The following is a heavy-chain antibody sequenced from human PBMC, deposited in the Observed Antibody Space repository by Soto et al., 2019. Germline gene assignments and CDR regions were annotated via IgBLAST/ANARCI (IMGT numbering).Heavy chain of an antibody. V-gene: IGHV3-30*02. CDR2: IWYDGSNK. CDR1: GFTFSSYG. Sequence: GGSLRLSCAASGFTFSSYGMHWVRQAPGKGLEWVAVIWYDGSNKYYADSVKGRFTISRDNSRNTLYLQMNSLRADDTAVYYCAKALGELSPESYDYWGQGTLVTVSS. CDR3: AKALGELSPESYDY. D-gene: IGHD3-16*02. J-gene: IGHJ4*02.